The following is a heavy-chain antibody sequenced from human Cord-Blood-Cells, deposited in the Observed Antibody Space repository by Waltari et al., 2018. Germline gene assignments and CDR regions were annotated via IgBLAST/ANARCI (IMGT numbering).Heavy chain of an antibody. Sequence: QVQLQQWGAGLLKPSETLSLTCAVYGGSFRGSYWSWPRQPPGKGLEWIGEINHSGSTNYNPSLKSRVTISVDTSKNQFSLKLSSVTAADTAVYYCARGQLLRDAFDIWGQGTMVTVSS. D-gene: IGHD3-10*01. V-gene: IGHV4-34*01. CDR2: INHSGST. CDR3: ARGQLLRDAFDI. CDR1: GGSFRGSY. J-gene: IGHJ3*02.